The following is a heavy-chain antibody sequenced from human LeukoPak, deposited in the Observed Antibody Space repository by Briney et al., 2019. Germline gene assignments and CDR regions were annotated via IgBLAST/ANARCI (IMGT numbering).Heavy chain of an antibody. CDR1: GFTFSDYY. CDR3: ARIAAAGRTRYYYYGMDV. V-gene: IGHV3-11*04. Sequence: PGGSLRLSRAASGFTFSDYYMSWIRQAPGKGLEWVSYISSSGSTIYYADSVKGRFTISRDNAKNSLYLQMNSLRAEDTAVYYCARIAAAGRTRYYYYGMDVWGQGTTVTVSS. D-gene: IGHD6-13*01. CDR2: ISSSGSTI. J-gene: IGHJ6*02.